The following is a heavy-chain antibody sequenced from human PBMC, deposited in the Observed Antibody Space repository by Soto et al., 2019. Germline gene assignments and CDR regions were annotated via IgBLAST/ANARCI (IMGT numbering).Heavy chain of an antibody. J-gene: IGHJ6*02. CDR1: GGSISSYY. Sequence: QVQLQESGPGLVKPSETLSLSCTVSGGSISSYYWSWFRQSPGKRMEWIGYVNHSCGSSYNPSLPSRVAISLDTSTRQFSHKVTSVTATDTAVYYCARQGFGPLHGLVDVWGQGPTVTVSS. V-gene: IGHV4-59*08. CDR2: VNHSCGS. CDR3: ARQGFGPLHGLVDV. D-gene: IGHD3-10*01.